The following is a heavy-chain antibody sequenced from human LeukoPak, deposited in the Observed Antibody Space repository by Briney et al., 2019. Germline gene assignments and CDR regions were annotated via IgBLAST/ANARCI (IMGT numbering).Heavy chain of an antibody. CDR2: IYYSGST. V-gene: IGHV4-39*01. CDR1: GGSISSSSYY. D-gene: IGHD6-13*01. Sequence: SETLSLTCTVSGGSISSSSYYWGWIRQPPGKGLEWIGSIYYSGSTYYNPSLKSRVTISVDTSKNQFSLKLSSVTAADMAVYYCARHGAAAGTDYWGQGTLVTVSS. J-gene: IGHJ4*02. CDR3: ARHGAAAGTDY.